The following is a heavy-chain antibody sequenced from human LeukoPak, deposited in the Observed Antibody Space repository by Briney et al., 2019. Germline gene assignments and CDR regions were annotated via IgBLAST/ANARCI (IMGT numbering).Heavy chain of an antibody. J-gene: IGHJ5*02. V-gene: IGHV1-2*02. CDR1: GYTFIGYY. D-gene: IGHD2-2*01. CDR3: ARAGYCSSTSCSSNWFDP. CDR2: INPNSGGT. Sequence: VASVKVSCKASGYTFIGYYMHWVRQAPGQGLEWMGWINPNSGGTNYAQKFQGRVTMTRDTSISTAYMELSRLRSDDTAVYYCARAGYCSSTSCSSNWFDPWGQGTLVTVSS.